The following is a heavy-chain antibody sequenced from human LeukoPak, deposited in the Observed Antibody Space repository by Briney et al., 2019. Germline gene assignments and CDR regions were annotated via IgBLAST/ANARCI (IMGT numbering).Heavy chain of an antibody. V-gene: IGHV3-11*04. CDR1: GFTFSDYY. D-gene: IGHD3-22*01. Sequence: PGGSLRLSRAASGFTFSDYYMSWIRQAPGKGLEWVSYITSSGSTIYYADSVKGRFTISRDNAKNSLYLQMNSLRAEDTAVYYCAREYYDSIWELDYFDYWGQGTLVTVSS. CDR2: ITSSGSTI. CDR3: AREYYDSIWELDYFDY. J-gene: IGHJ4*02.